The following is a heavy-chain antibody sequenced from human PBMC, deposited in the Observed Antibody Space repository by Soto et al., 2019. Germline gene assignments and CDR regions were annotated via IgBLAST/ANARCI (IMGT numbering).Heavy chain of an antibody. CDR2: ISYDGSDK. V-gene: IGHV3-30-3*01. Sequence: GWSLRLACAACGVTVSSYAMHWVRQAPGKGLEWVALISYDGSDKDYADSVKGRFTISRDNSRNTLFLQMNSLRAEDTAVYYCARDYYKYYDSSGYYRSPAYWGQGTLVTVSS. J-gene: IGHJ4*02. CDR1: GVTVSSYA. CDR3: ARDYYKYYDSSGYYRSPAY. D-gene: IGHD3-22*01.